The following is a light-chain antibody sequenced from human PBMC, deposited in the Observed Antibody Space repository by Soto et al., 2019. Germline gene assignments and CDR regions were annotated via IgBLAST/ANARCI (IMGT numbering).Light chain of an antibody. CDR1: SSDVVGYNY. CDR3: CSYTTSNTRQIV. V-gene: IGLV2-14*01. Sequence: QSALTQPASVSGSPGRSITISCTGTSSDVVGYNYVSWYQQHPGKAPKLMIYDVSNRPSGFSNRFSGSKSGNTASLTISGLQAEDEADYYCCSYTTSNTRQIVFGTGTKVTVL. CDR2: DVS. J-gene: IGLJ1*01.